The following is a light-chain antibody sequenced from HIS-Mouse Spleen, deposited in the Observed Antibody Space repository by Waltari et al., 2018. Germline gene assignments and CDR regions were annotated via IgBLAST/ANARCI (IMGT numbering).Light chain of an antibody. Sequence: DIQMTQSPSTLSASVGDRVTITCRASQSISSWVAWYQQKPGKAPKLMIYKASRLVSGVASRFSGSGSGTEFTLTISSLQPDDFATYYCQQYNSYSTWTFGKGTKVEIK. CDR3: QQYNSYSTWT. V-gene: IGKV1-5*03. CDR1: QSISSW. CDR2: KAS. J-gene: IGKJ1*01.